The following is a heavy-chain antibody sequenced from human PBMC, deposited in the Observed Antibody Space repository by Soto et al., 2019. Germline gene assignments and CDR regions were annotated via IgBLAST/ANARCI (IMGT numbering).Heavy chain of an antibody. J-gene: IGHJ3*02. CDR3: ARTYNGRFFDI. CDR2: VYSGGIT. CDR1: DYTVTSNY. V-gene: IGHV3-53*02. D-gene: IGHD1-26*01. Sequence: EVQLMETGGGLIQPGGSLRLSCTASDYTVTSNYMSWVRQAPGKGLEWVSVVYSGGITYYADSVKGRFTISRDSSKNTLYVQIKSLRAEDTAVYYCARTYNGRFFDIWGQGTMVTVSS.